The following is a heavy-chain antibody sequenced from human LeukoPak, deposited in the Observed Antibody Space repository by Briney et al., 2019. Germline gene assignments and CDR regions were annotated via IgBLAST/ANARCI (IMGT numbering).Heavy chain of an antibody. CDR2: ISGSGGST. CDR1: GFTFSSYA. CDR3: AKDGYCSSTSCYGRHAFDI. D-gene: IGHD2-2*03. V-gene: IGHV3-23*01. J-gene: IGHJ3*02. Sequence: GGSLRLSCAASGFTFSSYAMSWVRQAPGMGLEWVSAISGSGGSTYYADSVKGRFTISRDNSKNTLYLQMNSLRAEDTAVYYCAKDGYCSSTSCYGRHAFDIWGQGTMVTVSS.